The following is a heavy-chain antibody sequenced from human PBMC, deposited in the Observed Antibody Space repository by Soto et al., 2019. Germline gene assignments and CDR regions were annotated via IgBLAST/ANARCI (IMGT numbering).Heavy chain of an antibody. J-gene: IGHJ5*02. V-gene: IGHV4-4*02. CDR2: IYHSGST. Sequence: PSETLSLTCAVSGGSISSSNWWSWVRQPPGKGLEWIGEIYHSGSTNYNPSLKSRVTISVDKSKNQFSLKMSSVTAADTAVYYCARGRVVVPAAVMFNCLDPWGQGALVTVSS. CDR1: GGSISSSNW. D-gene: IGHD2-2*01. CDR3: ARGRVVVPAAVMFNCLDP.